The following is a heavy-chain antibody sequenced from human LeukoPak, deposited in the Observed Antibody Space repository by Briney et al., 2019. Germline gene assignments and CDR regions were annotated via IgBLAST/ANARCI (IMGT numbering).Heavy chain of an antibody. V-gene: IGHV1-46*01. D-gene: IGHD1-26*01. CDR1: GYTFTSYY. J-gene: IGHJ6*02. CDR3: ARGAPPYSGSYSIRLGMDV. Sequence: GASVKVSCKASGYTFTSYYMHWVRQAPGQGLEWMGIINPSGGSTSYAQKFQGRVTMTRDTSTSTVYMQLSSLRSEDTAVYYCARGAPPYSGSYSIRLGMDVWGQGTTVTVSS. CDR2: INPSGGST.